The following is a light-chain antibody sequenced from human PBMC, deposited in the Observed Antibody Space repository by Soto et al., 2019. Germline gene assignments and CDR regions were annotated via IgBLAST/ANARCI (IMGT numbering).Light chain of an antibody. CDR2: DVD. CDR3: CSNAGRPDV. CDR1: SSDIGGYNY. V-gene: IGLV2-11*01. J-gene: IGLJ1*01. Sequence: QSALTQPRSVSGSPGQSVAISCTGTSSDIGGYNYVSWYQQHPGKAPTVMIYDVDKRPSGVPDRFSGSKSGNTASLTISDLQTEDEADYYCCSNAGRPDVFGTGTKLTVL.